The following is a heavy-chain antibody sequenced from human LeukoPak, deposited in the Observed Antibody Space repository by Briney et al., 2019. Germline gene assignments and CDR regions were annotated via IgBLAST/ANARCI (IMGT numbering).Heavy chain of an antibody. CDR2: IYPGDSDT. Sequence: GESLKISCKGSGYSFNAYYIAWVRQLPGKDLEWMGAIYPGDSDTTYSPSLQGQVTISADKSATTAYLQWNSLKASDTAIYYCARLMTLVRGGLKRLPRSCGMDVWGQGTTVTVS. D-gene: IGHD3-10*01. CDR1: GYSFNAYY. J-gene: IGHJ6*02. CDR3: ARLMTLVRGGLKRLPRSCGMDV. V-gene: IGHV5-51*01.